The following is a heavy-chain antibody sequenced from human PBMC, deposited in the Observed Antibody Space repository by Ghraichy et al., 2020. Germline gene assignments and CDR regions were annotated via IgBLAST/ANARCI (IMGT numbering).Heavy chain of an antibody. CDR3: ARDKETRREDAFDI. CDR2: IYSGGST. D-gene: IGHD1/OR15-1a*01. CDR1: GFTVSSNY. Sequence: GGSLRLSCVASGFTVSSNYMSWVRQAPGRGLEWVSVIYSGGSTYYADSVKGRFTISRDNSKNTLYLQMNSLRAEDTAVYYCARDKETRREDAFDIWGQGTMVTVSS. V-gene: IGHV3-53*01. J-gene: IGHJ3*02.